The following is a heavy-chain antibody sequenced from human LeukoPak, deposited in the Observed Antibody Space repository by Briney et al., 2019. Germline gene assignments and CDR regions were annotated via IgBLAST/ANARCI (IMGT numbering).Heavy chain of an antibody. CDR1: GGSISSRNW. CDR2: MYHSGSI. Sequence: SETLSLTCTVSGGSISSRNWWSWVRQPPGKGLEWIGEMYHSGSINYNPSLKSRVTISVDISKNQFALRLNSVTAADPAVYYCARDLGSAQPGFWGQGTLVTVSS. D-gene: IGHD6-25*01. V-gene: IGHV4-4*02. CDR3: ARDLGSAQPGF. J-gene: IGHJ4*02.